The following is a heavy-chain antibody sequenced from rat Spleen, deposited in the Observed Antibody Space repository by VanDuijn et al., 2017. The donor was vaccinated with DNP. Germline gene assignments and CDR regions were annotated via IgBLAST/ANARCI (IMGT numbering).Heavy chain of an antibody. D-gene: IGHD4-1*01. CDR1: GFSLTSYG. V-gene: IGHV2-4*01. J-gene: IGHJ2*01. Sequence: QVQLGESGPGLVQPSQTLSLTCTVSGFSLTSYGVNWIRQPPGKVLEWVGVIWSGGSTNYNSALKSRLSISRDTSKSQVFLKMNSLQSEDTATYYCARDWDGYNIDYWGQGVMVTVSS. CDR2: IWSGGST. CDR3: ARDWDGYNIDY.